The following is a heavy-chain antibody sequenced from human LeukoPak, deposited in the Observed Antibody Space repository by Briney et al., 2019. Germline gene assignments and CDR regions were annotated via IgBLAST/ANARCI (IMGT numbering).Heavy chain of an antibody. CDR3: ARVSGWYWFDN. CDR2: ISSNGRIT. Sequence: GGSLRLSCAASGFTFGTYAMHWVRQAPGKGLEYVSAISSNGRITYYADSVKGRFTISRDNSKNILYLQMGSLRNEDTAVYYCARVSGWYWFDNWGQGTLVTVSS. V-gene: IGHV3-64*02. J-gene: IGHJ4*02. D-gene: IGHD6-19*01. CDR1: GFTFGTYA.